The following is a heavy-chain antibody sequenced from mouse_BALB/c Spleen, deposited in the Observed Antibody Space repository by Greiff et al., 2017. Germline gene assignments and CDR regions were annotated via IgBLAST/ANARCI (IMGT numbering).Heavy chain of an antibody. J-gene: IGHJ3*01. CDR2: ISSGGSYT. D-gene: IGHD4-1*01. V-gene: IGHV5-9-4*01. Sequence: EVQRVESGGGLVKPGGSLKLSCAASGFTFSSYAMSWVRQSPEKRLEWVAEISSGGSYTYYPDTVTGRFTISRDNAKNTLYLEMSSLRSEDTAMYYCASNWDWFAYWGQGTLVTVSA. CDR3: ASNWDWFAY. CDR1: GFTFSSYA.